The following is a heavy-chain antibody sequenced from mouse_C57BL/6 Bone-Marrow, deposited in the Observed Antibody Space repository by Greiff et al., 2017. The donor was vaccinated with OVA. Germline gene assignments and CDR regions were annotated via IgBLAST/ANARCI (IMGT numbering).Heavy chain of an antibody. CDR1: GYTFTSYG. Sequence: VQLQQSGAELARPGASVKLSCKASGYTFTSYGISWVKQRTGQGLEWIGEIYPRSGNTYYNEKFKGKATLTADKSSSTAYMELRGLTSEDSAVYFCAVGYYSWFAYWGQGTLVTVSA. D-gene: IGHD2-3*01. CDR3: AVGYYSWFAY. CDR2: IYPRSGNT. J-gene: IGHJ3*01. V-gene: IGHV1-81*01.